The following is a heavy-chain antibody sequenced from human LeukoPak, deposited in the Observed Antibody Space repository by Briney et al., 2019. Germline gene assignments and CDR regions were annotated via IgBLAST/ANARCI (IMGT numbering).Heavy chain of an antibody. CDR3: TTPGARAYDFWSGYFSWFDP. J-gene: IGHJ5*02. V-gene: IGHV3-15*01. CDR2: IKSKTDGGTT. CDR1: GFTFSNAW. Sequence: PGGSLRLSCAASGFTFSNAWMSWVRQAPGKGLEWVGRIKSKTDGGTTDYAAPVKGRFTISRDDSKNTLYLRMNSLKTEDTAVYYCTTPGARAYDFWSGYFSWFDPWGQGTLVTVSS. D-gene: IGHD3-3*01.